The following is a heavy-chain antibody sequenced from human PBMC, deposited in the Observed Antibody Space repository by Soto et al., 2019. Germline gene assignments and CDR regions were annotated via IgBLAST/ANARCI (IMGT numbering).Heavy chain of an antibody. J-gene: IGHJ6*03. CDR1: GGSISSYY. CDR3: ARARYYDFWSGYQPYYYYYMDV. CDR2: IYYSGST. D-gene: IGHD3-3*01. Sequence: PSETLSLTCTVSGGSISSYYWSWIRQPPGKGLEWIGYIYYSGSTNYNPSLKSRVTVSVDTSENQFSLKLSSVTAADTAVYYCARARYYDFWSGYQPYYYYYMDVWAKGPRSPSP. V-gene: IGHV4-59*01.